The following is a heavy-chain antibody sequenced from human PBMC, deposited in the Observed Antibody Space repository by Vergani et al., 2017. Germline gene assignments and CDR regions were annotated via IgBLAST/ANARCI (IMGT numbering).Heavy chain of an antibody. J-gene: IGHJ6*02. Sequence: EGQLVESGGDWVQRGGSLRSSCAASGSISSSYWMSWVRQAPGKGLEWVANVNQDGSEKYYVDSVRGRFTSSRDNAKNSIYLQMNSLRTEDTAVYFCVRVPLLRRCSGNYGFKNYRGMGVWGQVTTVLVSS. CDR3: VRVPLLRRCSGNYGFKNYRGMGV. CDR1: GSISSSYW. V-gene: IGHV3-7*01. D-gene: IGHD3-10*02. CDR2: VNQDGSEK.